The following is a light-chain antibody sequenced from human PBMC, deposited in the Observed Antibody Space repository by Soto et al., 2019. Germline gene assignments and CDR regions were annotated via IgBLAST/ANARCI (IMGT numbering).Light chain of an antibody. Sequence: SQVTQSPSSLPSSVGDRATSPPRASQSVSNYLHWYEQKPGKAPNLLIYEASSLQRWVPSRAGCGGSGTDFTLTIISLIPKCFETYCCHHSHRAPLPFGQGTRLEIK. CDR3: HHSHRAPLP. CDR1: QSVSNY. V-gene: IGKV1-39*01. J-gene: IGKJ5*01. CDR2: EAS.